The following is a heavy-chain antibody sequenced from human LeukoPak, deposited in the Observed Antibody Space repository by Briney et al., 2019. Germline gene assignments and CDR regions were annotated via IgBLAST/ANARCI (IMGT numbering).Heavy chain of an antibody. CDR2: IYYSGST. D-gene: IGHD1-7*01. CDR1: GGSISSYY. CDR3: ARHGITGTTSD. J-gene: IGHJ4*02. V-gene: IGHV4-59*01. Sequence: PSETLSLTCTVSGGSISSYYWSWIRQPPGKGLEWIGYIYYSGSTNYNPSLKSRVTISVDTSKNQFSLKLSSVTAADTAVYYCARHGITGTTSDWGQGTLVTVSS.